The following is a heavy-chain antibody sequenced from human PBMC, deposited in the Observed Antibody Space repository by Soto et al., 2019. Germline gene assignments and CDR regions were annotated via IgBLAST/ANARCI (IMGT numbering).Heavy chain of an antibody. J-gene: IGHJ6*02. Sequence: SETLSLTCTVSGDSIGGVGYWSWIRQFPGRGLEWIGCISSSGSTYYNPALNNRISLSLDTSQNQFSLKLSSVTAADTAVYYCARSPGKDTAMANYYYYGMDVWGQGTTVTVSS. V-gene: IGHV4-31*02. CDR3: ARSPGKDTAMANYYYYGMDV. D-gene: IGHD5-18*01. CDR1: GDSIGGVGY. CDR2: ISSSGST.